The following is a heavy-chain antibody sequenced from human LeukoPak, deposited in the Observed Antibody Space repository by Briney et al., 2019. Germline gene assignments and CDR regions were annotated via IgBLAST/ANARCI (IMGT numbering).Heavy chain of an antibody. CDR3: ARDPNGDYIGAFEI. J-gene: IGHJ3*02. CDR2: TSGGGYTT. Sequence: GGSLRLSCAASGFTFSSYAMSWVRQAPGKGLEWVSSTSGGGYTTYYADSVKGRFTMSRDNSKNTLYLQMSSLRDEDTAVYYCARDPNGDYIGAFEIWGQGTMVTVSS. CDR1: GFTFSSYA. V-gene: IGHV3-23*01. D-gene: IGHD4-17*01.